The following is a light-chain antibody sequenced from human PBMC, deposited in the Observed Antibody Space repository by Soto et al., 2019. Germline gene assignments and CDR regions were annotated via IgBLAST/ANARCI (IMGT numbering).Light chain of an antibody. CDR3: SSYAGSSTFYV. CDR2: EGS. Sequence: QAVVTQPASVSGSPGQSITISCTGTSSDVGSYNLVSWYQQHPGKAPKLMVYEGSKRPSGVSNRFSGSKSANTASLTISGLQAEDEADYYCSSYAGSSTFYVFGTGTKLTVL. CDR1: SSDVGSYNL. V-gene: IGLV2-23*01. J-gene: IGLJ1*01.